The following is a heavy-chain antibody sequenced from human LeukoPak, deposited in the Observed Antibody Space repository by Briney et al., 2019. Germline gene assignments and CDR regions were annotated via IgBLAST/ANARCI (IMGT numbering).Heavy chain of an antibody. CDR1: GGSFSAFH. Sequence: SETLSLTCAVYGGSFSAFHWNWIRQSPAKGLEWLGEMRQSGTPRYNPSLQSRVAISVDKSKNQFSLNVRSVTAADTAVYYCASRPFLYGFRTYFDNWAQGTLVTVSS. J-gene: IGHJ4*02. CDR3: ASRPFLYGFRTYFDN. CDR2: MRQSGTP. D-gene: IGHD3-10*01. V-gene: IGHV4-34*01.